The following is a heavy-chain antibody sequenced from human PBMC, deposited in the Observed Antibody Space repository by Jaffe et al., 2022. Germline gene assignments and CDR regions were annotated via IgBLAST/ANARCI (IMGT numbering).Heavy chain of an antibody. J-gene: IGHJ6*03. D-gene: IGHD3-3*01. CDR2: IYYSGST. V-gene: IGHV4-59*01. CDR1: GGSISSYY. CDR3: ARVLRFLEWSPSYYYYYYMDV. Sequence: QVQLQESGPGLVKPSETLSLTCTVSGGSISSYYWSWIRQPPGKGLEWIGYIYYSGSTNYNPSLKSRVTISVDTSKNQFSLKLSSVTAADTAVYYCARVLRFLEWSPSYYYYYYMDVWGKGTTVTVSS.